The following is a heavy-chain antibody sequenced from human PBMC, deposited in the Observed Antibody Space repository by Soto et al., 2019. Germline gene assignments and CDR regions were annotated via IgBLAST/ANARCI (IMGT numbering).Heavy chain of an antibody. J-gene: IGHJ4*02. V-gene: IGHV4-30-2*01. CDR2: IYHSGST. Sequence: QLQLQESGSGLVKPSQTLSLTCAVSGGSISSGGYSWSWIRQPPGKGLEWLGYIYHSGSTYYNPSLKSPVLILVDMSKNRFSLKLSSVTAADTAVYYCARDGGGAARPYYFDYWGQGTLVTVSS. CDR3: ARDGGGAARPYYFDY. D-gene: IGHD6-6*01. CDR1: GGSISSGGYS.